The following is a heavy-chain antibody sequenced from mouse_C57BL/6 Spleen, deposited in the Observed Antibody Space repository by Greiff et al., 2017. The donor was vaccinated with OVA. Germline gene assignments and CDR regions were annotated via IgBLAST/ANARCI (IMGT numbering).Heavy chain of an antibody. V-gene: IGHV1-18*01. CDR2: INPNNGGT. CDR1: GYTFTDYN. Sequence: VHLQQSGPELVKPGASVKIPCKASGYTFTDYNMDWVKQSHGKSLEWIGDINPNNGGTIYNQKFKGKATLTVDKSSSTAYMELRSLTSEDTAVYYCARSGLRRYYFDYWGQGTTLTVSS. CDR3: ARSGLRRYYFDY. J-gene: IGHJ2*01. D-gene: IGHD2-4*01.